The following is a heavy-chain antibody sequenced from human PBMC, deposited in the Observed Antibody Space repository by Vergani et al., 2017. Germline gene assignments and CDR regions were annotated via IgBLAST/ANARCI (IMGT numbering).Heavy chain of an antibody. CDR2: INHSGST. CDR1: GGSFSGYY. J-gene: IGHJ3*02. CDR3: ARPSRNGYYGSGSYGAFDI. D-gene: IGHD3-10*01. Sequence: QVQLQESGPGLVKPSETLSLTCAVYGGSFSGYYWSWIRQPPGKGLEWIGEINHSGSTNYNPSLKSRVTISVDTSKNQFSLKLSSVTAADTAVYYCARPSRNGYYGSGSYGAFDIWGQGTMVTGSS. V-gene: IGHV4-34*01.